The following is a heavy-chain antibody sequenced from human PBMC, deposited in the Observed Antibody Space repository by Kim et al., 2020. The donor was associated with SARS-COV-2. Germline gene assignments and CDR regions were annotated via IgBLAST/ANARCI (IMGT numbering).Heavy chain of an antibody. CDR3: ARARGTYFYYFDY. D-gene: IGHD1-26*01. CDR2: IWYDGSNK. Sequence: GGSLRLSCAASGFTFSSYGMHWVRQTPGKGLEWVAIIWYDGSNKYYADSVKGRFTISRDDSKNTLYLQMNSLRAEDTAVYYCARARGTYFYYFDYWGQGT. J-gene: IGHJ4*02. V-gene: IGHV3-33*01. CDR1: GFTFSSYG.